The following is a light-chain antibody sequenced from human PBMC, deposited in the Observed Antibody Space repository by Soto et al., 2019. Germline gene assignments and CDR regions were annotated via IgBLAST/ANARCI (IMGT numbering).Light chain of an antibody. CDR3: SSYTRSRDYL. J-gene: IGLJ1*01. CDR2: EVS. CDR1: SSDVGGYNY. V-gene: IGLV2-14*01. Sequence: QSVLTQPASVSGSPGQSITISCTGTSSDVGGYNYVSWYQQQSGKAPKLMIHEVSNRPSGVSNRFSGSKSGNTASLTISGLQAEDEAHYYCSSYTRSRDYLFGSGTKVTVX.